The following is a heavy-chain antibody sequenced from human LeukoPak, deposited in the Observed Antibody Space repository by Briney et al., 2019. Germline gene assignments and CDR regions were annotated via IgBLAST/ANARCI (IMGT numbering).Heavy chain of an antibody. CDR1: GFTFSTYS. Sequence: GGSLRLSCAASGFTFSTYSMSWVRQAPGKGLEWVSYISSSSSAIYYADSVKGRFTISRDNAKSSLYLQMNSLRAEDTAVYYCARPYYYDSSGYIYWGQGTLVTVSS. J-gene: IGHJ4*02. V-gene: IGHV3-48*01. CDR3: ARPYYYDSSGYIY. CDR2: ISSSSSAI. D-gene: IGHD3-22*01.